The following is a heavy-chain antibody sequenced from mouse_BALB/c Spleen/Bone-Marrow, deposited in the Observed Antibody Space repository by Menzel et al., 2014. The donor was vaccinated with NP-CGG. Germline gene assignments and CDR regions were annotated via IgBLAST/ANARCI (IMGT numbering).Heavy chain of an antibody. CDR1: GDSITSGY. CDR2: ISYSGNT. D-gene: IGHD2-3*01. Sequence: EVNVVESGPSLVKPSQTLSLTCSVTGDSITSGYWNWIRKFPGNKLEYMGYISYSGNTYYNPSLKSRTSITRDTSKNQYYLQLNSVTTEDTATYYCATCDGYCFDYWGQGTTLTVSS. V-gene: IGHV3-8*02. CDR3: ATCDGYCFDY. J-gene: IGHJ2*01.